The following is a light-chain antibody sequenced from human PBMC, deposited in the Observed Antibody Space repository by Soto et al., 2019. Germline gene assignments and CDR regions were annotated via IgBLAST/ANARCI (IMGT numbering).Light chain of an antibody. Sequence: ELVMTQSPATLSVSPGERATLSCRASQSVSSDLAWYQQKPGQAPRLLMYGASARAAGIPARFSGSWSGTEFTLTINSLQSEDSAVYYCQHYQNWHTFGGGTKVEIK. CDR3: QHYQNWHT. CDR2: GAS. V-gene: IGKV3-15*01. CDR1: QSVSSD. J-gene: IGKJ4*01.